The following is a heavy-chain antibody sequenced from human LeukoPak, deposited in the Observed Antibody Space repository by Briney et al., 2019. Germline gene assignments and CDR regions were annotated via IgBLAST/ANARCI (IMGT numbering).Heavy chain of an antibody. CDR1: GFSLSTSGVG. D-gene: IGHD6-13*01. CDR2: IYWDDDK. J-gene: IGHJ4*02. CDR3: AHMSRGGQQVVRAFDY. V-gene: IGHV2-5*02. Sequence: SGPTLVNPTQTLTLTCTFSGFSLSTSGVGVGWIRQPPGKALEWLALIYWDDDKRYSPSLKSRLTITKDTSKNQVVLTMTNMDPVDTATYYCAHMSRGGQQVVRAFDYWGQGTLVTVSS.